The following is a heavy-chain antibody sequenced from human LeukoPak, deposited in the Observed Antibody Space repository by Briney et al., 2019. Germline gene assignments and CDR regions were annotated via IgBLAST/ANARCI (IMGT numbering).Heavy chain of an antibody. CDR1: GYSFTTYW. Sequence: GESLKISCKGSGYSFTTYWIGWVRQMPGKGLEWMGIIYPGDSDSRYSPSCQGQVTMSADKPTSTAYLQWSSLKASDTAMYYCARQDSRAFDYWGQGTLVTVSS. J-gene: IGHJ4*02. CDR2: IYPGDSDS. CDR3: ARQDSRAFDY. D-gene: IGHD2-21*01. V-gene: IGHV5-51*01.